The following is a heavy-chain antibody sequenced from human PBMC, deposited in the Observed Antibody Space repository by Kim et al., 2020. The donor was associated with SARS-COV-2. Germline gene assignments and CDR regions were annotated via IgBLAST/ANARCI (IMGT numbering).Heavy chain of an antibody. D-gene: IGHD3-10*01. CDR2: ISGSGGST. V-gene: IGHV3-23*01. J-gene: IGHJ6*02. CDR3: AKSVGEYDYYYGLDV. CDR1: GFTFMNYA. Sequence: GGSLRLSCDASGFTFMNYAMTWVRQAPGKGLEWVSAISGSGGSTDYVDSVRGRFTISRDTSKNTVYLQLKSLRAEDTAVYFCAKSVGEYDYYYGLDVWG.